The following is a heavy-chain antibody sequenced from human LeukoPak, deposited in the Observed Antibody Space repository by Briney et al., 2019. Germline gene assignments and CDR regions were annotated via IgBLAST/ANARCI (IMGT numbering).Heavy chain of an antibody. Sequence: DPGGSLRLSCAASRFTFSSYGMHWVRQTPGRGLEWVAFIRYDGSNKYYADSVKGRFTISRDNAKNSLYLQMNSLRAEDTAVYYCARERRWSTTVTLGYWGQGTLVTVSS. D-gene: IGHD4-17*01. CDR1: RFTFSSYG. CDR3: ARERRWSTTVTLGY. CDR2: IRYDGSNK. J-gene: IGHJ4*02. V-gene: IGHV3-30*02.